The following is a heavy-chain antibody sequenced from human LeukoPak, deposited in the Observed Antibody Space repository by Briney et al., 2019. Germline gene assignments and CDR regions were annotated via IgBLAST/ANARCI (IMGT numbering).Heavy chain of an antibody. CDR2: VSSSSYM. D-gene: IGHD3-22*01. Sequence: PGGSLRLSCAASGFTFSDWTMNWIRQAPGKGLEWVSSVSSSSYMYYADSVKGRFTISRDNTKNSLYLQMNSLRAEDTAVYYCNLLTVIVVGHLTSSTPWDQGTLVTVSS. CDR3: NLLTVIVVGHLTSSTP. CDR1: GFTFSDWT. J-gene: IGHJ5*02. V-gene: IGHV3-69-1*01.